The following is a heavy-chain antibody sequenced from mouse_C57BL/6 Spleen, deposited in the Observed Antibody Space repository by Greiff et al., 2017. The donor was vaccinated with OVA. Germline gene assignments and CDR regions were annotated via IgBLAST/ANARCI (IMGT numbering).Heavy chain of an antibody. D-gene: IGHD3-2*02. J-gene: IGHJ3*01. V-gene: IGHV1-26*01. CDR1: GYTFTDYY. CDR2: INPNNGGT. CDR3: ARCPDSSGIFAY. Sequence: EVQLQQSGPELVKPGASVKISCKASGYTFTDYYMNWVKQSHGKSLEWIGDINPNNGGTSYNQKFKGKATLTVDKSSSTAYMELRSLTSKDSAVYYCARCPDSSGIFAYWGQGTLVTVSA.